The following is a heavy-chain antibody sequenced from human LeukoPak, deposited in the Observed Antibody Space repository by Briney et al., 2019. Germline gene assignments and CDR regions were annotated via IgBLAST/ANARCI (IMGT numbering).Heavy chain of an antibody. CDR2: VYYSGST. J-gene: IGHJ4*02. CDR1: GGTISTSSYY. D-gene: IGHD6-13*01. Sequence: SETLSLTCTVSGGTISTSSYYFAWIRQPPGKGLEWIGSVYYSGSTYYHPSLKSRVTISVDTSKNQFSLKLSSVTAADTAVYYCARGTGPGIAAAGTGFWFHYWGQGTLVTVSS. V-gene: IGHV4-39*07. CDR3: ARGTGPGIAAAGTGFWFHY.